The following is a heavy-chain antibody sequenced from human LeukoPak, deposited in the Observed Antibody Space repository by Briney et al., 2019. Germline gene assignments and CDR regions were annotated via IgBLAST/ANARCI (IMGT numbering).Heavy chain of an antibody. V-gene: IGHV3-53*01. CDR2: TYSVGST. J-gene: IGHJ3*02. Sequence: GGSLRLSCAASGFTVSSNYMSWVRQAPGKGLEWVSVTYSVGSTYYADSVKGRFTISRDNSKNTLYLQMNSLRGEDTAVYYCARGRTGSHDAFDIWGQGTMVTVSS. CDR3: ARGRTGSHDAFDI. D-gene: IGHD1-1*01. CDR1: GFTVSSNY.